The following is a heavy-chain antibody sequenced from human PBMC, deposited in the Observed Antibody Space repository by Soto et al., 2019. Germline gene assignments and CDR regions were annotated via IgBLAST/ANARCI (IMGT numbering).Heavy chain of an antibody. D-gene: IGHD6-19*01. CDR2: ISGSSSYI. Sequence: GGSLRLSCVVSGVSFSDYSMNWVRQAPGKGLEWVALISGSSSYIYYADSVKGRFTISRDNAKNSLFRQMNSLRAEDTAVYYCAKLQWLVVDFDYWGQGTLVTVSS. CDR1: GVSFSDYS. CDR3: AKLQWLVVDFDY. V-gene: IGHV3-21*04. J-gene: IGHJ4*02.